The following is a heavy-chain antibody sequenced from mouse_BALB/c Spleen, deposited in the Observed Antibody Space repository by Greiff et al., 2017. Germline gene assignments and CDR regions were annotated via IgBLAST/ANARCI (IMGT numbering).Heavy chain of an antibody. D-gene: IGHD1-1*02. CDR2: INPSSGYT. CDR1: GYTFTSYT. V-gene: IGHV1-4*01. CDR3: ASGGSYEDYAMDY. J-gene: IGHJ4*01. Sequence: QVQLKQSGAELARPGASVKMSCKASGYTFTSYTMHWVKQRPGQGLEWIGYINPSSGYTNYNQKFKDKATLTADKSSSTAYMQLSSLTSEDSAVYYCASGGSYEDYAMDYWGQGTSVTVSS.